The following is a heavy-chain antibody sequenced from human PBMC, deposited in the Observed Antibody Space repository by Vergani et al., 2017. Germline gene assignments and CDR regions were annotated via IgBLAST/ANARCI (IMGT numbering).Heavy chain of an antibody. CDR1: GYTFTSYG. D-gene: IGHD3-9*01. Sequence: QVQLVQSGAEVKKPGASVKVSCKASGYTFTSYGISWVRQAPGQGLEWMGWISAYNGNTNYAPKLQGRVTMTTDTSTSTAYMELRSLRSDDTAVYYCARDQLRYFDWSRYGMDVWGQGTTVTVSS. V-gene: IGHV1-18*01. CDR3: ARDQLRYFDWSRYGMDV. J-gene: IGHJ6*02. CDR2: ISAYNGNT.